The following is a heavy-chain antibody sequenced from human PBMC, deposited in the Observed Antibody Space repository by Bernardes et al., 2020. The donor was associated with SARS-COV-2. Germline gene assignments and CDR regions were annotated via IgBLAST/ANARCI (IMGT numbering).Heavy chain of an antibody. Sequence: SVKVSCKASGYTFTSYGISWVRQAPGQGLEWMGWISAYNGNTNYAQKLQGRVTMTTDTSTSTAYMELRSLRSDDTAVYYCARDLLGIVRRLAVTDEYYYYYGMDVWGQGTTVTVSS. CDR3: ARDLLGIVRRLAVTDEYYYYYGMDV. V-gene: IGHV1-18*04. CDR2: ISAYNGNT. CDR1: GYTFTSYG. D-gene: IGHD2-21*02. J-gene: IGHJ6*02.